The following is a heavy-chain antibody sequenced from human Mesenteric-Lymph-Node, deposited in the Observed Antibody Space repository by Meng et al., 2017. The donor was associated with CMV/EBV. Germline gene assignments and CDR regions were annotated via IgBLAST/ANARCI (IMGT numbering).Heavy chain of an antibody. CDR2: VYYGGNT. CDR1: GYSISSGYY. J-gene: IGHJ4*02. CDR3: ARRWYSSSYDY. D-gene: IGHD6-6*01. V-gene: IGHV4-38-2*02. Sequence: SETLSLTCTVSGYSISSGYYWGWIRQPPGKGLEWIGSVYYGGNTDYNPSLKNRVTISLDMSKDQFSLKVSSVTAADTAVYYCARRWYSSSYDYWGQGTLVTVSS.